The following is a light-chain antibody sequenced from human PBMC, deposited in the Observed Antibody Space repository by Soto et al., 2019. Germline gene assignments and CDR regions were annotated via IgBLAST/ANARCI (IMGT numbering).Light chain of an antibody. V-gene: IGKV1-39*01. CDR3: QQSYSTPYT. Sequence: DIQMTQSPSSRSASVGDRVTITCRASQSITTYLNWYQQKPGKAPKLLIYAASNLQSGVPSRFSGSGSGTDFTLTISSLQPEDFATFYCQQSYSTPYTFGQGTELEIK. J-gene: IGKJ2*01. CDR2: AAS. CDR1: QSITTY.